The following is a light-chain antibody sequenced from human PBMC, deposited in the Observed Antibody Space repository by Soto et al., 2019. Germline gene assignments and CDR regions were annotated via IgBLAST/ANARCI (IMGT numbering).Light chain of an antibody. Sequence: DIQMTQSPSSVSASIGDRVTITCRASQIIGSWLAWYQQIPGKAPTLLIYAASSLQSGVPSRFSGSGSGTDFTLTITSLQAEDSATYYCQQANSFPFTFGPGTKVDIK. CDR1: QIIGSW. CDR3: QQANSFPFT. J-gene: IGKJ3*01. V-gene: IGKV1-12*02. CDR2: AAS.